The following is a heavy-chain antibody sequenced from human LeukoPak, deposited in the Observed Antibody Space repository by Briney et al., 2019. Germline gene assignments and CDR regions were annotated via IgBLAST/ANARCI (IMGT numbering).Heavy chain of an antibody. CDR1: GFTFSRYD. Sequence: GGSLRLSCAASGFTFSRYDMHWVCQAPGKGLEWVGIIWHDGSIKYYGDYVRGRFNISRDISKNTLYLEMNSLRADDTAMYYCAREESGSLDFWGQGTLVTVSS. CDR2: IWHDGSIK. D-gene: IGHD1-26*01. CDR3: AREESGSLDF. V-gene: IGHV3-33*01. J-gene: IGHJ4*02.